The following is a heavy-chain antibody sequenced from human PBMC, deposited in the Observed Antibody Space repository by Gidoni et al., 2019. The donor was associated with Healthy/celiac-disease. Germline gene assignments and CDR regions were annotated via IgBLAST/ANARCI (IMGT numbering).Heavy chain of an antibody. Sequence: QVQLQQWGAGLLKPSETLSLTCAVYGGSFSGYYWSWIRQPPGKGLEWIGEINHSGSTNYNPSLKSRVTISADKSKNQFSLKLSSVTAAETAVYYCARGGGAARPRFDPWGQGTLVTVSS. J-gene: IGHJ5*02. CDR1: GGSFSGYY. CDR2: INHSGST. V-gene: IGHV4-34*01. D-gene: IGHD6-6*01. CDR3: ARGGGAARPRFDP.